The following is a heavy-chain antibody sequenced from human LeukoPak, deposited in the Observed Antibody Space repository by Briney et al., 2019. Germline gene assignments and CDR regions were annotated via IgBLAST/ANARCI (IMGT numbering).Heavy chain of an antibody. Sequence: PSETLSLTCTVSGYSISSGYYWGWTRQPPGKGLEWIGSIYHSGSTYYNPSLKSRVTISVDTSKNQFSLKLSSVTAADTAVYYCARVIRPRITIFGVVIEGFDYWGQGTMVTVSS. V-gene: IGHV4-38-2*02. CDR1: GYSISSGYY. J-gene: IGHJ4*02. CDR2: IYHSGST. CDR3: ARVIRPRITIFGVVIEGFDY. D-gene: IGHD3-3*01.